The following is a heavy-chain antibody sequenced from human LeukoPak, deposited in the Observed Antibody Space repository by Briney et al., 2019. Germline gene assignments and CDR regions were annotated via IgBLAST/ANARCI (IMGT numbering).Heavy chain of an antibody. CDR3: SNERD. J-gene: IGHJ4*02. CDR2: INSDGNDD. V-gene: IGHV3-74*01. Sequence: GGSLRLSCAASGFTFKKYVMPWVRQAPGKGPVWVSRINSDGNDDDYADSVKGRFTVSRDNAKSILYLQMNSLRAEDTAVYFCSNERDWGQGTLVIVSS. D-gene: IGHD1-1*01. CDR1: GFTFKKYV.